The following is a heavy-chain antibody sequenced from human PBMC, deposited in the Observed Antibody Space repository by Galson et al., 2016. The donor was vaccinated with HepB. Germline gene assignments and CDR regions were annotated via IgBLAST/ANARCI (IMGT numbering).Heavy chain of an antibody. CDR2: TFYRSQWFN. D-gene: IGHD3-3*02. Sequence: CAISGDSVSSDSVGWNWIRQSPSRGLEWLGRTFYRSQWFNIYAESVKSRITFDPDTSKNQFSLQLKSVTPEDTAVYYCTRSITRDVRGARFDPWGRGTLVTVSS. CDR3: TRSITRDVRGARFDP. J-gene: IGHJ5*02. CDR1: GDSVSSDSVG. V-gene: IGHV6-1*01.